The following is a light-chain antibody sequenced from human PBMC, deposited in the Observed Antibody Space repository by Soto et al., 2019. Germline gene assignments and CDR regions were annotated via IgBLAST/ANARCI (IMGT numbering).Light chain of an antibody. CDR2: TTS. Sequence: DVQMTQSPSSLSASLGDRVTITCRASQTISLSLNWYQQKPGKAPKLLIATTSYLQNGVPSRFSGSRSGTDFSLTISSLQPEDFATYYCQQSYIVTETFGGGTKV. V-gene: IGKV1-39*01. CDR1: QTISLS. CDR3: QQSYIVTET. J-gene: IGKJ4*01.